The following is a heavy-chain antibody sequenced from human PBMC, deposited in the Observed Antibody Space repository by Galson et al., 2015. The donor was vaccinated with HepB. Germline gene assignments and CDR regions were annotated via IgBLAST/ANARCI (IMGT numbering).Heavy chain of an antibody. V-gene: IGHV1-3*01. CDR3: ALYYGSGSSLPSY. D-gene: IGHD3-10*01. Sequence: SVKVSCKASGYTFTSYAMHWVRQAPGQRLEWMGWINAGNGNTKYSQKFQGRVTITRDTSASTAYMELSSLRSEDTAVYYCALYYGSGSSLPSYWGQGTLVTVSS. CDR1: GYTFTSYA. J-gene: IGHJ4*02. CDR2: INAGNGNT.